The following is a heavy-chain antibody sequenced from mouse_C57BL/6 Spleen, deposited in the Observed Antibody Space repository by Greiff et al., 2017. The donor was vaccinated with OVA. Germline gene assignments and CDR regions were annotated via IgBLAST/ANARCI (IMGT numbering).Heavy chain of an antibody. CDR2: ISSGGDYI. Sequence: EVKLVESGEGLVKPGGSLKLSCAASGFTFSSYALSWVRQTPEKRLEWVAYISSGGDYIYYAATVKGRFTISRDNARNTLYLQMSSLKSEDTAMYYCTRQLNDYYAMDYWGQGTSVTVSS. D-gene: IGHD1-3*01. J-gene: IGHJ4*01. CDR1: GFTFSSYA. CDR3: TRQLNDYYAMDY. V-gene: IGHV5S21*01.